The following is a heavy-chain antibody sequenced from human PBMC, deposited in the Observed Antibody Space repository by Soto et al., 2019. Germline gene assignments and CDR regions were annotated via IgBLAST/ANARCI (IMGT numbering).Heavy chain of an antibody. D-gene: IGHD3-22*01. CDR3: VKDDGGYPSTAPH. V-gene: IGHV3-23*01. CDR2: ISGSGDRT. Sequence: EVQLLESGGGLVQPGGSLRLSCAASGITIGNYPMSWVRQAPGKGLDWVSGISGSGDRTYYADSAKGRFTISKDISRNSLPLQLDSLGVEDTAVYFCVKDDGGYPSTAPHWGQGTLVTVSS. CDR1: GITIGNYP. J-gene: IGHJ4*02.